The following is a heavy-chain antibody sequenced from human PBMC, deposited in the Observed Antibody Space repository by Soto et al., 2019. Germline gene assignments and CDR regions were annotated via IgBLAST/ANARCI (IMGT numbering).Heavy chain of an antibody. D-gene: IGHD6-19*01. V-gene: IGHV3-30*18. CDR1: GFTFSSYG. J-gene: IGHJ1*01. CDR2: ISYDGSNK. Sequence: GGSLRLSCAASGFTFSSYGMHWVRQAPGKGLEWVAVISYDGSNKYYADSVKGRFTISRDNSKNTLYLQMNSLRAEDTAVYYCAKDLMGIAVAGTEYFQHWGQGTLVTVSS. CDR3: AKDLMGIAVAGTEYFQH.